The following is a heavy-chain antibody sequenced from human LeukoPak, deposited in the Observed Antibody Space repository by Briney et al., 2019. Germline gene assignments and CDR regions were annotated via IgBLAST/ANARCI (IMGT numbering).Heavy chain of an antibody. Sequence: ASVKVSCKASGGTFSSYAISWVRQAPGQGLEWMGWINPDSGDTNYAQQFQGRVTMTRDTSISTAYVELSSLRSDDTAVYYCARDWLLRYSEGGLDYWGQGSLVTVSS. J-gene: IGHJ4*02. CDR2: INPDSGDT. CDR1: GGTFSSYA. CDR3: ARDWLLRYSEGGLDY. V-gene: IGHV1-2*02. D-gene: IGHD3-9*01.